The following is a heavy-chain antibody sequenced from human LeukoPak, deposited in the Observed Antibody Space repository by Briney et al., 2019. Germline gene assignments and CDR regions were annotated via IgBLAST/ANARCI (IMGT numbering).Heavy chain of an antibody. D-gene: IGHD6-13*01. V-gene: IGHV4-38-2*02. CDR3: ARVYYSSSYDYWYFNL. CDR1: RYSISSGYY. Sequence: SETLSLTCTVSRYSISSGYYWGWIRQPPGKGLEWIGSIYHSGSTHYKPSLKSRVIISIDTSKNQFSLKLSSVTAADTAVYYCARVYYSSSYDYWYFNLWGRGTLVTVSS. CDR2: IYHSGST. J-gene: IGHJ2*01.